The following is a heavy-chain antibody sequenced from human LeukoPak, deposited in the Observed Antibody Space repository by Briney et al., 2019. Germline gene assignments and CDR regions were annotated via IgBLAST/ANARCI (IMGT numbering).Heavy chain of an antibody. D-gene: IGHD3-22*01. CDR3: ARDSNYDTSGHYY. CDR2: IYSGGST. V-gene: IGHV3-53*01. Sequence: GGSLRLSCAASGFTVSSNYMSWVRQAPGKGLEWVSVIYSGGSTYYADSVKGRFTISRDNSKNTLYLQMSSLRAEDTAVYYCARDSNYDTSGHYYWGQGTLVTVSS. J-gene: IGHJ4*02. CDR1: GFTVSSNY.